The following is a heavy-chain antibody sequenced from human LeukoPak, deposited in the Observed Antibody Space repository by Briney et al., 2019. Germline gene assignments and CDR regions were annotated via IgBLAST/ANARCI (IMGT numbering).Heavy chain of an antibody. CDR1: GFTFSDHF. V-gene: IGHV3-11*01. Sequence: GGSLRLSCAASGFTFSDHFMTWIRQAPGKGLEWISYTSNSGSIIYYADSVKGRFTISRDNAKKSLYLQMNSLGVEDTGVYYCAGGAKSTFDYWGQGTPVTVYS. J-gene: IGHJ4*02. CDR3: AGGAKSTFDY. CDR2: TSNSGSII. D-gene: IGHD4-17*01.